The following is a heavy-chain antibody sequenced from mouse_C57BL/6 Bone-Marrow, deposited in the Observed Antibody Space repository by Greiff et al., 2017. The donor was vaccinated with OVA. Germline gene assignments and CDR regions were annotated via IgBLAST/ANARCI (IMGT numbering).Heavy chain of an antibody. CDR3: ARTLYYYGAYAMDY. D-gene: IGHD1-1*01. Sequence: VKLQESGPGLVAPSQSPSITCTVSGFSFTSYGVHWVRQPPGKGLEWLVVIWSDGSTTYNSALKSRLSISKDNSKSQVFLKMNSLQTDDTAMYYCARTLYYYGAYAMDYWGQGTSVTVSS. CDR1: GFSFTSYG. V-gene: IGHV2-6*03. J-gene: IGHJ4*01. CDR2: IWSDGST.